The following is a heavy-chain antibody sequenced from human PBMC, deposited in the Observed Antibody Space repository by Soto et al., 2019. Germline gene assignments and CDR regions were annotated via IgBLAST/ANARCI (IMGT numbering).Heavy chain of an antibody. Sequence: GGSLRLSCAASGFTFTNYALHWVRQAPGKGLEWVAIISHDGNTKYYGDSVKVRFTISRDNSRDTLYLHMSKLRPEDTAVYYCARDIPYSRFPIGAFGIWGQGTMVTVSS. CDR1: GFTFTNYA. V-gene: IGHV3-30-3*01. D-gene: IGHD6-13*01. CDR2: ISHDGNTK. J-gene: IGHJ3*02. CDR3: ARDIPYSRFPIGAFGI.